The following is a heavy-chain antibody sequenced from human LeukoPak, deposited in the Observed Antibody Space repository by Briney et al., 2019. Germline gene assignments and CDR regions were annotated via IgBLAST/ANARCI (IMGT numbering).Heavy chain of an antibody. V-gene: IGHV3-30*04. CDR2: ISYDGSNK. Sequence: GGSLRLSCAASGFTFSSYAMHWVRQAPGKGLEWVAVISYDGSNKYYADSVKGRFTISRDNSKNTLYLQMNSLRAEDTAVYYCARASGYCTNGVCYHYYYYMDVWGKGTTVTVSS. CDR3: ARASGYCTNGVCYHYYYYMDV. CDR1: GFTFSSYA. D-gene: IGHD2-8*01. J-gene: IGHJ6*03.